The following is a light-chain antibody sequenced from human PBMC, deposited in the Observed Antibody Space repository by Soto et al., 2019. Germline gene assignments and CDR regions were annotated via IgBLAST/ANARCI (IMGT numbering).Light chain of an antibody. CDR1: QSVSSSY. Sequence: EIVLTQSPGTLSLSPGERATLSCRASQSVSSSYLAWYQQKPGQAPRVLIYAASSMATGIPDRFSGSGSGTEFTLTISRLEPEDFAVYFCQQYGNSPPNTFGQGTKVEIK. V-gene: IGKV3-20*01. CDR3: QQYGNSPPNT. CDR2: AAS. J-gene: IGKJ2*01.